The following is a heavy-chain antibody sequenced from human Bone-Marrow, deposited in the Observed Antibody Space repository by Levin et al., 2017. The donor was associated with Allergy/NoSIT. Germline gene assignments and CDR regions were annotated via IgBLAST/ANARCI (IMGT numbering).Heavy chain of an antibody. CDR2: ISGSSSSI. CDR3: ASGYSSGWYGIDY. Sequence: SGGSLRLSCAASGFTFSSYSMSWVRQAPGKGLEWVSYISGSSSSIYYADSAKGRFTISRDNAKNSLYLQMDSLRDEDTAVYYCASGYSSGWYGIDYWGQGTLVTVSS. CDR1: GFTFSSYS. V-gene: IGHV3-48*02. J-gene: IGHJ4*02. D-gene: IGHD6-19*01.